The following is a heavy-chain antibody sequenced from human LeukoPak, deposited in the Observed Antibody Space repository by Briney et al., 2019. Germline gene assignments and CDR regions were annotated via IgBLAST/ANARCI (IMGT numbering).Heavy chain of an antibody. D-gene: IGHD3-10*01. CDR1: GGSISSGGYS. V-gene: IGHV4-30-2*01. CDR3: ARGSLWSASSRHENNWFDP. CDR2: IYHSGST. J-gene: IGHJ5*02. Sequence: SETLSLTCAVSGGSISSGGYSWSWARHPPGKGLEWIGYIYHSGSTYYNPSLKSRVTISVDRSKNQFSLKLSSVTAADTAVYYCARGSLWSASSRHENNWFDPWGQGTLVTVSS.